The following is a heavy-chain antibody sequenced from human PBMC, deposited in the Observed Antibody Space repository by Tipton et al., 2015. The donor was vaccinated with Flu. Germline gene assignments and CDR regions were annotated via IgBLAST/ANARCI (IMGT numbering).Heavy chain of an antibody. D-gene: IGHD1-26*01. J-gene: IGHJ4*02. CDR3: ARVRALHFDY. CDR2: IHRSRST. V-gene: IGHV4-38-2*02. CDR1: GDSIRNDYF. Sequence: TLSLTCIVSGDSIRNDYFWGWIRQPPGKGLEWIATIHRSRSTKYNPSLKSRVTISVDTSKNQFSLEMRSVTAADTAVYYCARVRALHFDYWGQGILVTVSS.